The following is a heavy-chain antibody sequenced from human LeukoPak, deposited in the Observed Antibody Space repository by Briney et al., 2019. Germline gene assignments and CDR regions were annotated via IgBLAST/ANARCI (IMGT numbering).Heavy chain of an antibody. CDR1: GFTFSTYG. CDR2: IKQDGREK. Sequence: GGPLRLSCAASGFTFSTYGMSWVRQAPGKGREWVANIKQDGREKYYVDSVKGRFTISRDNAKNSLYLQMNGLRAEDTAVYYCARSQWLRFDAFDIWGQGTMVTVSS. CDR3: ARSQWLRFDAFDI. J-gene: IGHJ3*02. D-gene: IGHD5-12*01. V-gene: IGHV3-7*01.